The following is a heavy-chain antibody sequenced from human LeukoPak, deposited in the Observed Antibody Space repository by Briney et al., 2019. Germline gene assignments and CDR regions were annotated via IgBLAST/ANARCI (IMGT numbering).Heavy chain of an antibody. D-gene: IGHD2-2*01. V-gene: IGHV4-4*07. CDR3: ARAVVVPAARSWFDP. CDR1: GGSISSYY. CDR2: IYTSGST. Sequence: SETLSLTCTVSGGSISSYYWSWIRQPARKGLEWIGRIYTSGSTNYNPSLKSRVTISVDTSKNQFSLKLSSVTAADTAVYYCARAVVVPAARSWFDPWGQGTLVTVSS. J-gene: IGHJ5*02.